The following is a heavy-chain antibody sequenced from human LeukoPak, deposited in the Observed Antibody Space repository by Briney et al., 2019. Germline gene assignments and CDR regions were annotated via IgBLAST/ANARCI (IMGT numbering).Heavy chain of an antibody. CDR1: GFTFDDYA. CDR3: ARDTEGYIYGYYYYGMDV. Sequence: PGGSLRLSCAASGFTFDDYAMHWVRQAPGQGLELVSLISGDSHSTFYADSVKGRFTISRDNSKNTLYLQMNSLRNDDTALYYCARDTEGYIYGYYYYGMDVWGQGTTVTVSS. CDR2: ISGDSHST. J-gene: IGHJ6*02. V-gene: IGHV3-43*02. D-gene: IGHD5-18*01.